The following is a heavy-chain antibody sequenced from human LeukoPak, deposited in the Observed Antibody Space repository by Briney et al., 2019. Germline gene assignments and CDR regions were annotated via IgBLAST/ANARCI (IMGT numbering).Heavy chain of an antibody. D-gene: IGHD3-3*01. J-gene: IGHJ4*02. CDR3: ATMRHDAWNGYFTYSIDH. Sequence: GGSLRLSCAAAGFTFSDYAMSWGRQARGKGPEWVSGISVSGGSIFYADSVKCRFTISRDNSKSALFLEMRTLRAEDTAVYYCATMRHDAWNGYFTYSIDHWGQRTLVTVSS. V-gene: IGHV3-23*01. CDR1: GFTFSDYA. CDR2: ISVSGGSI.